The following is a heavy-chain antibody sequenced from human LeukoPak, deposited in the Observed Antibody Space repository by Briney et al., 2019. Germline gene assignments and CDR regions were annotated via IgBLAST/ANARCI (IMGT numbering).Heavy chain of an antibody. CDR3: AREVSGYSGYDYDVYYYYMDV. V-gene: IGHV3-53*01. CDR1: GFTVSSNY. CDR2: IYSGGST. Sequence: GGSLRLSCAASGFTVSSNYMSWVRQAPGKGLEWVSVIYSGGSTYYADSVKGRFTISRDNSKNTLYLQMNSPRAEDTAVYYCAREVSGYSGYDYDVYYYYMDVWGKGTAVTVSS. J-gene: IGHJ6*03. D-gene: IGHD5-12*01.